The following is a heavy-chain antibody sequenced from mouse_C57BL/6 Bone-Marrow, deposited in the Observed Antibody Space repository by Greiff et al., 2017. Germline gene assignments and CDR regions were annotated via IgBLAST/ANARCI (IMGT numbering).Heavy chain of an antibody. CDR1: GFTFNTYA. V-gene: IGHV10-3*01. J-gene: IGHJ3*01. Sequence: EVQLVESGGGLVQPKGSLKLSCAASGFTFNTYAMHWVRQAPGKGLEWVARLRSKSSNYATYYADSVKDRFTISRDDSQSMLYLQMNNLKTEDTAMYYCVRNGGFAYWGQGTLVTVSA. CDR3: VRNGGFAY. CDR2: LRSKSSNYAT.